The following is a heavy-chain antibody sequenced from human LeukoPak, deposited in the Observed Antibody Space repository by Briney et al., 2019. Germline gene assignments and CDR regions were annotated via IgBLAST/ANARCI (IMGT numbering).Heavy chain of an antibody. CDR1: GFTFSSYA. J-gene: IGHJ4*02. Sequence: GGSLRLSCAASGFTFSSYAMHWVRQAPGKGPEWVAVISYDGSNKYYADSVKGRFTISRDNSKNTLYLQMNSLRAEDTAVYYCARDLRQYSSGWYYYWGQGTLVTVSS. CDR3: ARDLRQYSSGWYYY. V-gene: IGHV3-30-3*01. D-gene: IGHD6-19*01. CDR2: ISYDGSNK.